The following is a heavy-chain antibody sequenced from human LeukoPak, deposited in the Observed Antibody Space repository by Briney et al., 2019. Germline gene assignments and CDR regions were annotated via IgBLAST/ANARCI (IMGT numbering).Heavy chain of an antibody. V-gene: IGHV3-30*03. J-gene: IGHJ6*02. CDR2: ISFDESIK. Sequence: PGGSLRLSCAASGFTFSSYGLHWVRQAPGKGLEWVTVISFDESIKYYGDSVKGRFTISRDNSKNTVYLQMSSLRAHDTAVYYCARDREMTTINCGMDVWGQGTTVTVSS. D-gene: IGHD5-24*01. CDR3: ARDREMTTINCGMDV. CDR1: GFTFSSYG.